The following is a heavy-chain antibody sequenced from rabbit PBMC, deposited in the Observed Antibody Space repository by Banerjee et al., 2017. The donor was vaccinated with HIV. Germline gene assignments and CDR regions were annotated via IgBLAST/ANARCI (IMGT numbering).Heavy chain of an antibody. Sequence: QSLEESGGDLVKPGASLTLTCTASGFSFSSTYYMCWVRQAPGKGLEWIACIYAGSSGSTYYASWAKGRFTISKTSSTTVTLQMTSLTAADTATYFCARESGWGADLWGPGTLVTVS. CDR3: ARESGWGADL. CDR2: IYAGSSGST. D-gene: IGHD4-1*01. CDR1: GFSFSSTYY. V-gene: IGHV1S40*01. J-gene: IGHJ4*01.